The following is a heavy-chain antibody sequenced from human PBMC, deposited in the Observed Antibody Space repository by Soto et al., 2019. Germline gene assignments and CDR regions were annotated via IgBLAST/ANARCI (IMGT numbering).Heavy chain of an antibody. D-gene: IGHD5-12*01. CDR1: GGTFSSYA. CDR3: ARSGRMATIMPDGMDV. V-gene: IGHV1-69*13. CDR2: IIPIFGTA. J-gene: IGHJ6*02. Sequence: WASVKVSCKASGGTFSSYAISWVRQAPGQGLEWMGGIIPIFGTANYAQKFQGRVTITADESTSTAYMELSSLRSEDTAVYYCARSGRMATIMPDGMDVWGQGTTVTVSS.